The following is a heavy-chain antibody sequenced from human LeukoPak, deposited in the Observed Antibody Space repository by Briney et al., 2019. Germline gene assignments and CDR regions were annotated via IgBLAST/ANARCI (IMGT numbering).Heavy chain of an antibody. V-gene: IGHV4-4*07. D-gene: IGHD3-10*01. CDR3: ARERWITMVRGVIIKGSYYYYMDV. CDR2: IYTSGST. J-gene: IGHJ6*03. CDR1: GGSISSYY. Sequence: SETLSLTCTVSGGSISSYYWSWIRQPAGKGLEWIGRIYTSGSTNYNPSLKSRVTMSVDTSKNQFSLKLSSVTAADTAVYYCARERWITMVRGVIIKGSYYYYMDVWGKGTTVTISS.